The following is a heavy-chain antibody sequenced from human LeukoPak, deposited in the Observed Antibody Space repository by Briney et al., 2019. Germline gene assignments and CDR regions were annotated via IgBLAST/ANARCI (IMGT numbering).Heavy chain of an antibody. CDR2: IWYDGGNK. V-gene: IGHV3-33*06. D-gene: IGHD6-13*01. CDR1: GFSFSGYG. Sequence: GGSLRFSCAASGFSFSGYGMHWVRRAPGKGLEWVAVIWYDGGNKYYADSVKGRFIISRDNSKNTLYLQMNSLRAEDTAVYYCAKSLYISSWYYDYWGQGTLVTVSS. CDR3: AKSLYISSWYYDY. J-gene: IGHJ4*02.